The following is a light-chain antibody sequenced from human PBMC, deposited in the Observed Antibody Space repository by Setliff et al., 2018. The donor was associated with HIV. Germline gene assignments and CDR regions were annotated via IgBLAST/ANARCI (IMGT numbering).Light chain of an antibody. CDR3: CSFAGSSTSV. CDR2: EGN. Sequence: QSALTQPASVSGSPGQSITISCTGTSSDVGSYNLVSWYQRHPGKAPKLIIYEGNKRPSGVSTRFSGSKSGNTASLTISGLQAEDEADYYCCSFAGSSTSVFGTGTKVTVL. J-gene: IGLJ1*01. V-gene: IGLV2-23*01. CDR1: SSDVGSYNL.